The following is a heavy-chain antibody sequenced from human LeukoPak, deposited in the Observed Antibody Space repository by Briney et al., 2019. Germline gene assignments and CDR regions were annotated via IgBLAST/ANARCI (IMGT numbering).Heavy chain of an antibody. CDR3: ASGGADFNY. V-gene: IGHV1-2*02. CDR2: VIPNSGGT. J-gene: IGHJ4*02. CDR1: GYTFTDHY. D-gene: IGHD2-21*01. Sequence: ASVKVSCKASGYTFTDHYMHWVRQAPGQGLEWMGWVIPNSGGTHYAQNFQGRVTMTRDTSISTAYMELSRLTSDDTAVYYCASGGADFNYWGQGALVTVAS.